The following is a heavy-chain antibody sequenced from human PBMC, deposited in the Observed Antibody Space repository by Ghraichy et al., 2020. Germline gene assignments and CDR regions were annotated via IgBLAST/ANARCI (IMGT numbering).Heavy chain of an antibody. J-gene: IGHJ5*02. V-gene: IGHV4-59*01. Sequence: GSLSLTCTVSGASISSSYWSWIRQPPGKGLEWIGYIYYSGSTNYNASLKSRVTISVDTSKNQFSLKLKFVTAADTAVYYCARGGSNWFDPWGQGTLVTVSS. CDR1: GASISSSY. CDR3: ARGGSNWFDP. CDR2: IYYSGST. D-gene: IGHD5-12*01.